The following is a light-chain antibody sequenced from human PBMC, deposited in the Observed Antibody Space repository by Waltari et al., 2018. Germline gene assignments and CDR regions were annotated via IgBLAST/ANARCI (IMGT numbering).Light chain of an antibody. CDR3: QQYNRWPPIT. CDR2: AAS. V-gene: IGKV3-15*01. Sequence: IVMTQSPATLSLSPGERATLSCRASQSVADNIAWYQQKPGQAPRLLIYAASARATGIPARFTGSWSGTEFTLTISILQSEDFAVYFCQQYNRWPPITFGPGTKVEI. CDR1: QSVADN. J-gene: IGKJ3*01.